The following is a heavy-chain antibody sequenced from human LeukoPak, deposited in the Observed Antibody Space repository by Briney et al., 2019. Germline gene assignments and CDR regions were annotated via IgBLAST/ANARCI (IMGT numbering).Heavy chain of an antibody. CDR3: ARWTSIAAAGIRGAFDY. CDR1: GGSFSGYY. J-gene: IGHJ4*02. CDR2: INHSGST. Sequence: SETLSLTCAVYGGSFSGYYWGWIRQPPGKGLEWIGEINHSGSTNYNPSLKSRVTISVDTSKNQFSLKLSSVTAADTAVYYCARWTSIAAAGIRGAFDYWGQGTLVTVSS. D-gene: IGHD6-13*01. V-gene: IGHV4-34*01.